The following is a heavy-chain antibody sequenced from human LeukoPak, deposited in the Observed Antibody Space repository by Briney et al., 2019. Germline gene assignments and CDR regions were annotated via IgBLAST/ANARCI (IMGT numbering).Heavy chain of an antibody. Sequence: SVTVSCKASGGTFSNYAITWVRQAPGQGLEWMGGIIPVFGTASYAQKFQGRLTITADESTLTAYMELSSLRSEDTAVYYCARDCSSTNCYVSYYYYGMDVWGQGTTVTVSS. CDR1: GGTFSNYA. V-gene: IGHV1-69*13. D-gene: IGHD2-2*01. CDR3: ARDCSSTNCYVSYYYYGMDV. CDR2: IIPVFGTA. J-gene: IGHJ6*02.